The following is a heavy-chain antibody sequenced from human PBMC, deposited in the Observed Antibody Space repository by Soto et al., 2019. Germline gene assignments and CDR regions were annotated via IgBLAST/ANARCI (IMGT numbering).Heavy chain of an antibody. CDR3: ARDLGGAGLAYLVVGTQDAFDI. CDR2: IIPIFGTA. Sequence: SVKVSCMASGGTFSSCALSCVRPPPGQELDWMGGIIPIFGTANDAQKFQGRVTITADKSTSTAYMELSSLRSEDTAVYYGARDLGGAGLAYLVVGTQDAFDIWGQGTMVTVSS. J-gene: IGHJ3*02. D-gene: IGHD3-3*02. CDR1: GGTFSSCA. V-gene: IGHV1-69*06.